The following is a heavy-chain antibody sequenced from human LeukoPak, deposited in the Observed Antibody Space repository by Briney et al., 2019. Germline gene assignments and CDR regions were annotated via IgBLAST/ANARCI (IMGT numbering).Heavy chain of an antibody. Sequence: SETLSLTCTVSGGSISTYYWSWIRQPAGKGLEWIGRIYTSGSSNYNTPLKSRVTMSVDTSKNQFSLKLSSVTAADTAMYYCARENEPAARSFDYWGQGTLVTVSS. CDR2: IYTSGSS. D-gene: IGHD6-6*01. CDR3: ARENEPAARSFDY. V-gene: IGHV4-4*07. J-gene: IGHJ4*02. CDR1: GGSISTYY.